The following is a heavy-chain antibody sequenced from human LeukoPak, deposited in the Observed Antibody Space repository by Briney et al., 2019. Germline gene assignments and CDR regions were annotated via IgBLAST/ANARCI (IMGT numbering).Heavy chain of an antibody. CDR1: GGSFSGYY. CDR3: AKSSWSLFDP. V-gene: IGHV4-34*01. J-gene: IGHJ5*02. D-gene: IGHD3-10*01. CDR2: INHSGST. Sequence: SETLSLTCAVYGGSFSGYYWSWIRQPPGEGLEWIGEINHSGSTNYNPSLKSRVTISVDASKNQFSLRLSSVTAADTAMYYCAKSSWSLFDPWGQGTLVTVSS.